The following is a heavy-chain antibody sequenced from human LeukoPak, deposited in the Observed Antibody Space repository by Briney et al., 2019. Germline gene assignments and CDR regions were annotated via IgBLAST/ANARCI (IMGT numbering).Heavy chain of an antibody. CDR1: GFTVSSKY. CDR3: ARGGGMRSWYDFDY. D-gene: IGHD6-13*01. J-gene: IGHJ4*02. Sequence: GGSLRLSCAASGFTVSSKYMSWVRQAPGKGLEWVSVIYTGGDTYYADSVKGRFTISRDNDKNLVHLQMNSLRAEDTAVYYCARGGGMRSWYDFDYWGQGTLVTVSS. CDR2: IYTGGDT. V-gene: IGHV3-53*01.